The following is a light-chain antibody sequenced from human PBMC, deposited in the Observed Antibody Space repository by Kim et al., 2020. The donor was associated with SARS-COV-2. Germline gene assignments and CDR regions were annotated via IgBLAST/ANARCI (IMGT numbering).Light chain of an antibody. CDR2: DAS. CDR3: QQRSSWPLT. J-gene: IGKJ4*01. CDR1: QSVSTY. V-gene: IGKV3-11*01. Sequence: DIMLTQSPATLSLSPGERATLSCRASQSVSTYLAWYQQRSGQAPRVLIYDASNRATGIPARFSGSGSGTDFTLTISSLQPEDFAVYYCQQRSSWPLTFGGGTKVDIK.